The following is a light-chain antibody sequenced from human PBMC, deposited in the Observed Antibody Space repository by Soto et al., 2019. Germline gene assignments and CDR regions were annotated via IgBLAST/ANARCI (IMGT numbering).Light chain of an antibody. J-gene: IGLJ1*01. CDR2: DDN. Sequence: QSVLTQPPSASGAPEQRGTISCTGSTSNIGAGYDLHWYQQLPGTAPKLLIYDDNNRPSGVPDRFSGSKSGPSASLAITGLQVEDEADYYCQSYDSSLSGYVFGTGTKV. CDR1: TSNIGAGYD. CDR3: QSYDSSLSGYV. V-gene: IGLV1-40*01.